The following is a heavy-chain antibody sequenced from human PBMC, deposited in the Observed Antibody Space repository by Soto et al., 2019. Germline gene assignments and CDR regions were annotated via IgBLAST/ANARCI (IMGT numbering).Heavy chain of an antibody. Sequence: SDTLSITSSVCGGSVSSESYYWSWIRQTPGKGLEWIGNVENSGSTKYNPSLKSRVTISVDTSKNQFSLKLSSVTGADTAVYYCARERGDSHWIDPWGQGTLVTVSS. CDR1: GGSVSSESYY. J-gene: IGHJ5*02. CDR2: VENSGST. CDR3: ARERGDSHWIDP. V-gene: IGHV4-61*01. D-gene: IGHD2-21*01.